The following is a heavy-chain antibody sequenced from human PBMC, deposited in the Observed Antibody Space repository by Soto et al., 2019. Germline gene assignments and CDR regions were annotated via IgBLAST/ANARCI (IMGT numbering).Heavy chain of an antibody. V-gene: IGHV3-30-3*01. D-gene: IGHD5-12*01. CDR1: GFTFSSYA. CDR2: ISYDGSNK. CDR3: ARSGRDGYNYYFDY. Sequence: GGSLRLSCAASGFTFSSYAMHWVRQAPGKGLEWVAVISYDGSNKYYADSVKGRFTISRDNSKNTLYLQMNSLRAEDTAVYYCARSGRDGYNYYFDYWGQGTLVTVSS. J-gene: IGHJ4*02.